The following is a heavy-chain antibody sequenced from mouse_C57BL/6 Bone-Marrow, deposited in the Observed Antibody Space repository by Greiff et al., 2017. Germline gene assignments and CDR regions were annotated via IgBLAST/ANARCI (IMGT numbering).Heavy chain of an antibody. V-gene: IGHV5-9*01. CDR2: ISGGGGNT. J-gene: IGHJ4*01. Sequence: EVKLMESGGGLVKPGGSLKLSCAASGFTFSSYTMSWVRQTPEKRLEWVATISGGGGNTYYPDSVKGRFTISRDNAKNTLYLQMSSLRSEDTALYYCARHRGFYYGSSRMDYWGQGTSVTVSS. CDR1: GFTFSSYT. CDR3: ARHRGFYYGSSRMDY. D-gene: IGHD1-1*01.